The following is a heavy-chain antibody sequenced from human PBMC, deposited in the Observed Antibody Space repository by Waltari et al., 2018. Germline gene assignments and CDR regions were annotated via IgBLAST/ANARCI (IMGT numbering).Heavy chain of an antibody. J-gene: IGHJ6*02. Sequence: QVQLVQSGAEVKKPGASVKVSCKVSGYTLTELSMHWVRQAPGKGLEWMGGFDPEDGETIYAQKFQGRVTITADESTSTAYMELSSLRSEDTAVYYCAIVVVIRSYYYGMDVWGQGTTVTVSS. CDR3: AIVVVIRSYYYGMDV. V-gene: IGHV1-24*01. CDR1: GYTLTELS. D-gene: IGHD3-22*01. CDR2: FDPEDGET.